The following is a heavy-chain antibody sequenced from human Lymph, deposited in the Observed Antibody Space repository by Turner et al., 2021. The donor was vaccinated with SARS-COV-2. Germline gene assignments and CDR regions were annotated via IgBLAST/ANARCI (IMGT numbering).Heavy chain of an antibody. CDR3: ARDFREGAFDI. CDR1: GLTVSSNY. D-gene: IGHD3-10*01. J-gene: IGHJ3*02. V-gene: IGHV3-66*01. CDR2: IYSGGST. Sequence: EVQLVESGGGLVQPGGSLRLSCAASGLTVSSNYMSWVRQAPGKGLEWVSVIYSGGSTFYADSVKGRFTISRDNSKNTLYLQMNSLRAEDMAVYYCARDFREGAFDIWGQGTMVTISS.